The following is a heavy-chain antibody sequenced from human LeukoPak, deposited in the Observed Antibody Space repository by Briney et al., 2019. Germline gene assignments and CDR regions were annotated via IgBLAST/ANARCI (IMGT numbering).Heavy chain of an antibody. J-gene: IGHJ4*02. V-gene: IGHV1-46*01. CDR3: ARERLVATISPDFDY. CDR2: INPSGGST. CDR1: GYTFTSYY. D-gene: IGHD5-24*01. Sequence: ASVKASCKASGYTFTSYYMHWVRQAPGQGLEWMGIINPSGGSTSYAQKFQGRVTMTRDMSTSTVYMELSSLRSEDTAVYYCARERLVATISPDFDYWGQGTLVTVSS.